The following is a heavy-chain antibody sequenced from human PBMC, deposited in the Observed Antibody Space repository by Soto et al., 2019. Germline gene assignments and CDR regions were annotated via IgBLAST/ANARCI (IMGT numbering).Heavy chain of an antibody. J-gene: IGHJ6*02. Sequence: QMQLVQSGPEVKKPGTSVKVSCKASGFTFTSSAVQWVRQARGQRLEWIGWIVVGSGNTNYAQKFQERVTITRDMSTSTAYRELRSLRSEDTAVYYCAADSNSSGWYVPLGMDVWGQGTTVTVSS. CDR1: GFTFTSSA. V-gene: IGHV1-58*01. CDR2: IVVGSGNT. CDR3: AADSNSSGWYVPLGMDV. D-gene: IGHD6-19*01.